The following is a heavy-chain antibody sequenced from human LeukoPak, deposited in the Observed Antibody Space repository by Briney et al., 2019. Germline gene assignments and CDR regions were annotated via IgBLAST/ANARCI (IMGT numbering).Heavy chain of an antibody. CDR3: ARVNDYGYSQRSRFDY. D-gene: IGHD4/OR15-4a*01. Sequence: SETLSLTCAVYGGSFSGYYWSWIRQPPGKGLEWIGEINHSVSTNYNPSLKSRVAISVDTSKNQFSLKLSSVTAADTAVYYCARVNDYGYSQRSRFDYWGQGTLVTVSS. V-gene: IGHV4-34*01. CDR2: INHSVST. CDR1: GGSFSGYY. J-gene: IGHJ4*02.